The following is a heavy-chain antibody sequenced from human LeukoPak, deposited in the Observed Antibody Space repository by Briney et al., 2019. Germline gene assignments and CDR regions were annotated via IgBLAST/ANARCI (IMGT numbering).Heavy chain of an antibody. V-gene: IGHV3-21*01. CDR2: ISSSSYI. CDR1: GFTFSSYS. J-gene: IGHJ4*02. CDR3: ARSLLTGYYGFDY. Sequence: GGSLRLSCAASGFTFSSYSMNWVRQAPGKGLEWVSSISSSSYIYYADSVKGRFTISRDNAKNSLYLQMNSLRAEDTAVYYCARSLLTGYYGFDYWGQGTLVTVSS. D-gene: IGHD3-9*01.